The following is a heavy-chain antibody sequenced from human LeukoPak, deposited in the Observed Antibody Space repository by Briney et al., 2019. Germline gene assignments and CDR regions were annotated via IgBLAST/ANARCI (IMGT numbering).Heavy chain of an antibody. D-gene: IGHD3-3*01. Sequence: GGSLRLSCAASGLTFASYAMHWVRQAPGKGLEWVAVISYDGSNKYYEDYVKGRFTISRDNSKNTLYLQMNSLRAEDTAVYYCARAVTLWNYMDVWGKGTTVTVSS. CDR3: ARAVTLWNYMDV. J-gene: IGHJ6*03. V-gene: IGHV3-30*04. CDR2: ISYDGSNK. CDR1: GLTFASYA.